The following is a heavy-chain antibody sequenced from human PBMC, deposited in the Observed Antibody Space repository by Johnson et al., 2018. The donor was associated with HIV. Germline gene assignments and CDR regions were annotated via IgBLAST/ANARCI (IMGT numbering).Heavy chain of an antibody. V-gene: IGHV3-30-3*01. D-gene: IGHD3-16*01. J-gene: IGHJ3*02. CDR1: GFTFGSYP. Sequence: QVQLVESGGGVVQPGRSLRLSCAASGFTFGSYPLHWVRQAPGRGLEWVAVISYDGSDKYYATSVKGRFSISRDTSKNTLSLLMNSLREEDTAVYYCVRDLGLIGPWGAFDIWGQGTRVTVSS. CDR3: VRDLGLIGPWGAFDI. CDR2: ISYDGSDK.